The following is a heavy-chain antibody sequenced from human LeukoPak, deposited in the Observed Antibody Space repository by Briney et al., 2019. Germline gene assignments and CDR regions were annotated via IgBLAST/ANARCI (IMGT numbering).Heavy chain of an antibody. Sequence: ASVKVSCKASGYTFTDYYMHWVRQAPGQGLEWMGRISPNSGGTNYPPKFQGRVTMTRDTSISTAYMELSRLKSDDTAVYYCARDCDSGSYRDTFHIWGQGTMVTVSS. CDR2: ISPNSGGT. D-gene: IGHD3-10*01. CDR1: GYTFTDYY. V-gene: IGHV1-2*06. CDR3: ARDCDSGSYRDTFHI. J-gene: IGHJ3*02.